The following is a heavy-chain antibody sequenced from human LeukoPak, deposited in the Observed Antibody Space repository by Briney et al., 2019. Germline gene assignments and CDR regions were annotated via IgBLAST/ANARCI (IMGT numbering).Heavy chain of an antibody. Sequence: PSETLSLTCTVSGGSISSHYWGWIRQPPGKGLEWIGYIYYRGSTNYNPSLKSRVTISVDTSKNQFSLKLSSVTAADTAVYYCARGYDFWSGYYGVGWFDPWGQGTLVTVSS. CDR1: GGSISSHY. CDR3: ARGYDFWSGYYGVGWFDP. D-gene: IGHD3-3*01. V-gene: IGHV4-59*11. J-gene: IGHJ5*02. CDR2: IYYRGST.